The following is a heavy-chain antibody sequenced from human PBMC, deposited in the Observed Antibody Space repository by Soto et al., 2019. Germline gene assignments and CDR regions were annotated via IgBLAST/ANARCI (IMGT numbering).Heavy chain of an antibody. CDR3: ARDRGVYGDAFDI. V-gene: IGHV3-33*01. J-gene: IGHJ3*02. CDR2: IWYDGSNK. CDR1: GFTFSSYG. D-gene: IGHD3-10*01. Sequence: GGSLRLSCAASGFTFSSYGMHWVRQAPGKGLEWVAVIWYDGSNKYYADSVKGRFTISRDNSKNTLYLQMNSLRAEDTAVYYCARDRGVYGDAFDIWGQGTMVTVSS.